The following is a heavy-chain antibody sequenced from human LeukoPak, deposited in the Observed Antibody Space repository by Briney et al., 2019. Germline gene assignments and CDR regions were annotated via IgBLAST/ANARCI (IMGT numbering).Heavy chain of an antibody. Sequence: GGSLRLSCAASGFTFSSYGMHWVRQAPGKGLEWVAFIRYDGSNKYYADSVKGRFTISRDNSKNTLYLQMNSLRAEDTAVYYCAKDLRDYNDSSGQPDRGQGTLVTVSS. CDR1: GFTFSSYG. CDR2: IRYDGSNK. V-gene: IGHV3-30*02. J-gene: IGHJ4*02. CDR3: AKDLRDYNDSSGQPD. D-gene: IGHD3-22*01.